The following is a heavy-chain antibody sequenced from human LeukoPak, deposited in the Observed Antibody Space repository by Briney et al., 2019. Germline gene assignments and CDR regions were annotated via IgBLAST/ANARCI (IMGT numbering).Heavy chain of an antibody. Sequence: GGSLRLSCAASGFSFSNYNMVWVRQAPGKGLEWVSSISSASSYIYYADSMKGRFTISRDNSKNTLYLQMNSLRTEDTAVYYCAKGRGYSGSDPWIFDFWGQGSVVTVSS. V-gene: IGHV3-21*01. CDR3: AKGRGYSGSDPWIFDF. D-gene: IGHD5-12*01. CDR1: GFSFSNYN. J-gene: IGHJ4*02. CDR2: ISSASSYI.